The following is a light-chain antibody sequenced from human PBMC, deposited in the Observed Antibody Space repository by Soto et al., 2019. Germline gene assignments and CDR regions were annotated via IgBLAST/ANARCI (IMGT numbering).Light chain of an antibody. J-gene: IGLJ3*02. CDR1: SSDVGSYNL. CDR2: EDN. V-gene: IGLV2-23*01. CDR3: CSYAPISTVV. Sequence: QSALTQPASVSGPPGQSITISCTGTSSDVGSYNLVSWYQQHPGKAPKLMIYEDNKRPSGVSNRFSGSKSGNTASLTISGLQAEDEAHYYCCSYAPISTVVFGGGTKLTVL.